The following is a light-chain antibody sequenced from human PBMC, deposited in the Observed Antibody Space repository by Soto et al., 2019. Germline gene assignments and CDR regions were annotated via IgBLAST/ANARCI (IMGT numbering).Light chain of an antibody. CDR1: SPNIGSNY. J-gene: IGLJ7*01. V-gene: IGLV1-47*01. CDR2: RNN. CDR3: AAWDDSLSGVV. Sequence: QAVVTQPPSASGTPGQRVTISCSGSSPNIGSNYVYWYQQLPGTAPKLLIYRNNQRPSGVPDRFSGSKSGTSASLAISGLRSEDEADYYCAAWDDSLSGVVFGGGTQLTVL.